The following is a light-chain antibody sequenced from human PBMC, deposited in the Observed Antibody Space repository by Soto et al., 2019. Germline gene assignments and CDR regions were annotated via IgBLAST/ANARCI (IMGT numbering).Light chain of an antibody. CDR3: SSYTNTHSVNYV. CDR2: DVR. V-gene: IGLV2-14*03. CDR1: SSDVGGWDL. Sequence: QSALTQPASVSGSPGQSIVISCTGTSSDVGGWDLVSWYQQQPGKAPKLMIYDVRVRPSGVSSRFSGSKAGNTASLTISGLQAADEGDYYCSSYTNTHSVNYVFGTGTKVTVL. J-gene: IGLJ1*01.